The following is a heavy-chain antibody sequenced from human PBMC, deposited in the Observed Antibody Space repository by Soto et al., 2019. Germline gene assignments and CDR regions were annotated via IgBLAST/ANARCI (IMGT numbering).Heavy chain of an antibody. D-gene: IGHD6-6*01. J-gene: IGHJ4*02. Sequence: LRLSCAASGFTVSSNYLNWVRQAPGKGLEWLSIIYSDGTTYYADSVKGRFTISRDNFKNTLYLQMNNLRVEDTAVYYCAILSNWGQGTLVTAPQ. CDR2: IYSDGTT. CDR1: GFTVSSNY. CDR3: AILSN. V-gene: IGHV3-53*01.